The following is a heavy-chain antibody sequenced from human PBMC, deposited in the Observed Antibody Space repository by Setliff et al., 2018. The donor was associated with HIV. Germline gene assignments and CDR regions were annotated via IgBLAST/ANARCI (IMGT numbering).Heavy chain of an antibody. J-gene: IGHJ6*03. CDR3: ARGNSRRLRVHYYYYYMDV. V-gene: IGHV4-61*09. D-gene: IGHD4-17*01. Sequence: SETLSLTCTVSGGSISSGSYYWSWIRQPAGKGLEWIGHIYTSGNTKHNPSLKRRVTISVDTSENQFSLKLSSVTAADTAVYYCARGNSRRLRVHYYYYYMDVWGKGTTVTVSS. CDR1: GGSISSGSYY. CDR2: IYTSGNT.